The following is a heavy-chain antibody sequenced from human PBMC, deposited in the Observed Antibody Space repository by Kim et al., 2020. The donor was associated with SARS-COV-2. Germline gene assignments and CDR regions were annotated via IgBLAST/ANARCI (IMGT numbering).Heavy chain of an antibody. D-gene: IGHD3-22*01. V-gene: IGHV3-21*01. Sequence: GGSLRLSCAASGFTFSSYSMNWVRQAPGKGLEWASSISSSSSYIYYADSVKGRFTISRDNAKNSLYLQMNSLRAEDTAVYYCARNYYDSSGYYVGAFDIWGQGTMVTVSS. CDR1: GFTFSSYS. CDR3: ARNYYDSSGYYVGAFDI. CDR2: ISSSSSYI. J-gene: IGHJ3*02.